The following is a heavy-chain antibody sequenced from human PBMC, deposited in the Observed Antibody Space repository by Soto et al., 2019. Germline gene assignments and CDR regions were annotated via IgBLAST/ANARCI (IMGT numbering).Heavy chain of an antibody. CDR3: AAGYSSAYWFDP. CDR1: GGSISSSSYY. Sequence: QLQLQASGPGLVKPSETLSLTCTVSGGSISSSSYYWGWIRQPPGKGLEWIGRIYYSGSTYYNPSLKSRVTISVDTSNNQCALELSSVTAADTAVDYCAAGYSSAYWFDPWGQGTLVTVSS. D-gene: IGHD6-19*01. V-gene: IGHV4-39*01. J-gene: IGHJ5*02. CDR2: IYYSGST.